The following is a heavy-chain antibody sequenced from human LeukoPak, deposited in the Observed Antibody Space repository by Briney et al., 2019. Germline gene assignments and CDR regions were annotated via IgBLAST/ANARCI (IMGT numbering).Heavy chain of an antibody. D-gene: IGHD6-6*01. V-gene: IGHV4-59*08. CDR2: IFYSGSTNNCNT. CDR1: GASISTYY. CDR3: ARHSTIEPRPDY. Sequence: SETLSLTCTVSGASISTYYWSWIRQPPVKGLEWIGCIFYSGSTNNCNTNYNPSLKNQVTISVDTSKNQFSLKLSSVTAADTAVYYCARHSTIEPRPDYWGQGTLVTVSS. J-gene: IGHJ4*02.